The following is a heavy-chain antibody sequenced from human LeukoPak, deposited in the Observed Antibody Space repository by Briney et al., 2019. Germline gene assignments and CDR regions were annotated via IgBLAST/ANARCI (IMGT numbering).Heavy chain of an antibody. V-gene: IGHV1-69*06. CDR3: ASLGYYDSSGYYSYAFDI. Sequence: SVKVSCKASGGTFNSYAISWVRQAPGQGLEWMGRIIPIFGTANYAQKFQGRVTITADKSTSTAYMELSSLRSEDTAVYYCASLGYYDSSGYYSYAFDIWGQGTMVTVSS. CDR2: IIPIFGTA. J-gene: IGHJ3*02. CDR1: GGTFNSYA. D-gene: IGHD3-22*01.